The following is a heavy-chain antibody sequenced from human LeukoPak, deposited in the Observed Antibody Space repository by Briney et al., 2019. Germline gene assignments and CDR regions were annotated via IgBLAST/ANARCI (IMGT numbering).Heavy chain of an antibody. CDR2: IHSGGNT. Sequence: GGSLKLSCTASGFAVSSNYINWVRQAPGKGLEWVSVIHSGGNTYYAHSVKDRFTISRDNSKNTVYLQMNSLRAEDTALYYCARERDGYCGGDCYYYYGMDVWGQGTTVTVSS. V-gene: IGHV3-66*01. J-gene: IGHJ6*02. CDR1: GFAVSSNY. D-gene: IGHD2-21*02. CDR3: ARERDGYCGGDCYYYYGMDV.